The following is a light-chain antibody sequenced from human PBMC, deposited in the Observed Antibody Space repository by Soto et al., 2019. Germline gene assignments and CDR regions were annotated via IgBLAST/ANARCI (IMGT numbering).Light chain of an antibody. CDR1: QSVSSSY. J-gene: IGKJ4*01. Sequence: EIVLTQSPGTLSLSPGERATLSCRASQSVSSSYLAWYQQKPGQAPRLLIYGASSRATGIPDRFSGSGSGTGFTLTISRLEPEDFAVYYCQQYGSSLTSGGGTKVEIK. CDR3: QQYGSSLT. CDR2: GAS. V-gene: IGKV3-20*01.